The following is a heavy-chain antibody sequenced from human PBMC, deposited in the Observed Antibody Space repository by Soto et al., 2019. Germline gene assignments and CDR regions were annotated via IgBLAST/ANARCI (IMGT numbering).Heavy chain of an antibody. V-gene: IGHV1-69*12. J-gene: IGHJ4*02. Sequence: QVQLVQSGAEVKKPGSSVKVSGKASGGTFSSYAISGLRQAPGQGLEWMGGIIPIFGTANYAQKFQGRVTITADESTSTAYMELSSLRSEDTAVYYCARDVIAAAGTAGWGQGTLVTVSS. CDR3: ARDVIAAAGTAG. CDR2: IIPIFGTA. D-gene: IGHD6-13*01. CDR1: GGTFSSYA.